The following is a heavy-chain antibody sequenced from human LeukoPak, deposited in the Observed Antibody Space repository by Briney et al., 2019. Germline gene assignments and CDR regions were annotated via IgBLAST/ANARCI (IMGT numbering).Heavy chain of an antibody. CDR2: ISGSGGST. V-gene: IGHV3-23*01. D-gene: IGHD4-17*01. J-gene: IGHJ5*02. Sequence: GGSLRLSCAASGFTFSSYAMSWVRQAPRKRLEWVSTISGSGGSTYYADSVKGRFTISRDNSKNTLYLQMNSLRAEDTAVYYCAKSYYGDFGNWFDPWGQGTLVTVSS. CDR3: AKSYYGDFGNWFDP. CDR1: GFTFSSYA.